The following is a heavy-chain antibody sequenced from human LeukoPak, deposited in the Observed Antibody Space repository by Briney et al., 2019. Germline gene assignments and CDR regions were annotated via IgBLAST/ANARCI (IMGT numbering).Heavy chain of an antibody. J-gene: IGHJ6*02. D-gene: IGHD3-10*01. Sequence: GESLKISCKGSGYSFPSYWIGWVRQMPGKGLEWMGIIYPGDSDTRYSPSLQGQVTISADKSITTAYLQWTSLKASDTAMYYCASTRAGFGEFYYYYGMDVWGQGTTVTVSS. CDR3: ASTRAGFGEFYYYYGMDV. CDR1: GYSFPSYW. V-gene: IGHV5-51*01. CDR2: IYPGDSDT.